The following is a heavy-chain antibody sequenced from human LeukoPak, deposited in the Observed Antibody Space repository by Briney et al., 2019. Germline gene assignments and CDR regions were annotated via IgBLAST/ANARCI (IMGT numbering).Heavy chain of an antibody. CDR2: ISGSGGST. V-gene: IGHV3-23*01. CDR1: GFTFSSYA. CDR3: EKETSLWWGGWGLYYFDY. D-gene: IGHD2-15*01. Sequence: PGGSLRLSCAASGFTFSSYAMSWVRQAPGKGLEWVSAISGSGGSTYYADSVKGRFTISRDNSKNTLYLQMNSLRAEDTAVYYCEKETSLWWGGWGLYYFDYGGRETLVTVS. J-gene: IGHJ4*02.